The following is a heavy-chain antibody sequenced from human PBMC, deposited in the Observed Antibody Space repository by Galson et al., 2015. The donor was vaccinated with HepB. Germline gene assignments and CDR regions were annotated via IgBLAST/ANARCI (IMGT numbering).Heavy chain of an antibody. CDR3: ARDGGRAYTPPDAFDI. Sequence: SVKVSCKASGGTFSSYAISWVRQAPGQGLEWMGRIIPILGIANYAQKFQGRVTITADKSTSTAYMELSSLRSEDTAVYYCARDGGRAYTPPDAFDIWGQGTMVTVSS. CDR2: IIPILGIA. J-gene: IGHJ3*02. CDR1: GGTFSSYA. D-gene: IGHD3-16*01. V-gene: IGHV1-69*04.